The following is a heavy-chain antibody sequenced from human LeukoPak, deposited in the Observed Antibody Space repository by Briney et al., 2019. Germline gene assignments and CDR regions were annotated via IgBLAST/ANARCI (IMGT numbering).Heavy chain of an antibody. Sequence: GGSLRLSCAASGFTFSSYSMNWVRQAPGKGLEWVSYISSSRTTTYYADSVMGRFTLSRDNVKNSLYLEMNSLRAEDTAVYSCARDVGGRGWFDPWGQGTLVTVSS. CDR2: ISSSRTTT. J-gene: IGHJ5*02. D-gene: IGHD3-16*01. CDR3: ARDVGGRGWFDP. V-gene: IGHV3-48*01. CDR1: GFTFSSYS.